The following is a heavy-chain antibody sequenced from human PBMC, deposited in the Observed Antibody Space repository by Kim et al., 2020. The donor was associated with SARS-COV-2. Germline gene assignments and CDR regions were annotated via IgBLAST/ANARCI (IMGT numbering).Heavy chain of an antibody. V-gene: IGHV3-21*01. Sequence: GGSLRLSCAASGFTFSSYSMNWVRQAPGKGLEWVSSISSSSSYIYYADSVKGRFTISRDNAKNSLYLQMNSLRAEDTAVYYCARDFPDVDPSFGDYYYYYGMDVWGQGTTVTVSS. CDR3: ARDFPDVDPSFGDYYYYYGMDV. CDR1: GFTFSSYS. D-gene: IGHD3-16*01. CDR2: ISSSSSYI. J-gene: IGHJ6*02.